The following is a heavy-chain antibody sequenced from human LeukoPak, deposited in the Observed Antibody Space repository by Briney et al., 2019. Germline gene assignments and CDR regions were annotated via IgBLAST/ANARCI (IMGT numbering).Heavy chain of an antibody. D-gene: IGHD2-15*01. CDR3: AGIDCSGGSCYVTDDAFDI. J-gene: IGHJ3*02. Sequence: PSETLSLTCTVSGGSISSYYWSWIRQPPGKGLEWIGYIYYSGSTNYNPSLKSRVTISVDTSKNQFSLKLSSVTAADTAVYYCAGIDCSGGSCYVTDDAFDIWGQGTMVTVSS. CDR1: GGSISSYY. V-gene: IGHV4-59*01. CDR2: IYYSGST.